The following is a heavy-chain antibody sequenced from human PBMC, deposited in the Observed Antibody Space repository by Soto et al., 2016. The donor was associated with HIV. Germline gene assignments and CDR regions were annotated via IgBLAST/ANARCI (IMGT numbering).Heavy chain of an antibody. CDR2: ISSDTNIR. Sequence: EVHLVESGGGLVQPGGSLRLSCAASEFISNTYTFNWVRQAPGKGLEWISYISSDTNIRYYTDSVRGRFTISRDNAENSLYLQITNLRAEDTAIYYCARVSHYSSYMDVWGKGTTVTVS. CDR3: ARVSHYSSYMDV. V-gene: IGHV3-48*01. J-gene: IGHJ6*03. CDR1: EFISNTYT.